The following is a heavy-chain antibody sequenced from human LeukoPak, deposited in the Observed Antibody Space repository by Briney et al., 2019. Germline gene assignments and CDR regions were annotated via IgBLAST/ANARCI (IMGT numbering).Heavy chain of an antibody. CDR3: ARERQGYSSSWPGFDY. V-gene: IGHV3-33*01. J-gene: IGHJ4*02. Sequence: GSLRLSCSVSGVTFSSYGMHWVCQAPGKGLEWVAVTWYDGSNKYYADSVKGRFTISRDNSKNTLYLQMNSLRAEDTAVYYCARERQGYSSSWPGFDYWGQGTLVTVSS. CDR2: TWYDGSNK. D-gene: IGHD6-13*01. CDR1: GVTFSSYG.